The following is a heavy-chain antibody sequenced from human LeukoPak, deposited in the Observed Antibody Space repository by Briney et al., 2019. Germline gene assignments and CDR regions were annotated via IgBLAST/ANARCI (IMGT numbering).Heavy chain of an antibody. CDR3: ARPKGSSSGFYGFDI. CDR2: IYPGDSDT. J-gene: IGHJ3*02. CDR1: GYSFTSYW. D-gene: IGHD3-22*01. V-gene: IGHV5-51*01. Sequence: GESLKISCKGSGYSFTSYWIGWVRQMPGKGLEWMGIIYPGDSDTRYSPSFQGQVTISADKSISTAYLQWSSLKASDTAMYYCARPKGSSSGFYGFDIWGQGTMLTVSS.